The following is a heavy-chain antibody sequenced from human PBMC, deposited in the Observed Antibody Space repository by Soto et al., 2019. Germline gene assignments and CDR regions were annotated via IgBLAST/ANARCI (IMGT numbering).Heavy chain of an antibody. CDR1: GFTFSSYA. Sequence: QVQLVESGGGVVQPGRSLRLSCAASGFTFSSYAMHWVRQAPGKGLEWVAIISYDGSNSYYADSVKGRFTISRDNSKNTLYLQMNSLRAEDTAVYYCAREFTNSWYDYGMDVWGQGTTVTVSS. V-gene: IGHV3-30-3*01. J-gene: IGHJ6*02. CDR2: ISYDGSNS. CDR3: AREFTNSWYDYGMDV. D-gene: IGHD6-13*01.